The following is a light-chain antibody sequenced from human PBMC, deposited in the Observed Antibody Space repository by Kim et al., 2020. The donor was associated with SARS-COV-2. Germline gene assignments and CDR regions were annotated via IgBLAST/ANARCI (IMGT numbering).Light chain of an antibody. CDR2: WAS. J-gene: IGKJ3*01. Sequence: TINCKSSQSVLYSSNNKSYLAWYQQKPGQPPKLLIYWASTRESGVPDRFSGSGSGTDFTLTISSLQAEDVAVYYCQQYYSTPPVTFGPGTKVDIK. CDR1: QSVLYSSNNKSY. CDR3: QQYYSTPPVT. V-gene: IGKV4-1*01.